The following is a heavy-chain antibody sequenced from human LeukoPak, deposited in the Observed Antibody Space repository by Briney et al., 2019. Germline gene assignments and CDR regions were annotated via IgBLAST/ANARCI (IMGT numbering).Heavy chain of an antibody. CDR1: GFTFSSYG. Sequence: RPGGSLRLSCAASGFTFSSYGMSWVRQAPGKGLEWVSAISGSGGSTYYADSVKGRFTISRDNARNSLYLQMNSLRAEDTAVYYCAREYSSSYYFGYWGQGTLVTVSS. V-gene: IGHV3-23*01. CDR3: AREYSSSYYFGY. J-gene: IGHJ4*02. D-gene: IGHD6-6*01. CDR2: ISGSGGST.